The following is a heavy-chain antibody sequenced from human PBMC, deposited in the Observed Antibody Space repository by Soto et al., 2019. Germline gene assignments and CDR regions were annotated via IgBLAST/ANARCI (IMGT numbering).Heavy chain of an antibody. J-gene: IGHJ4*02. CDR1: GGSISSSSYY. CDR2: IYYSGST. D-gene: IGHD2-15*01. Sequence: QLQLQESGPGLVQPSETLSLTCTVSGGSISSSSYYWGWIRQPPGKGLEWIGSIYYSGSTYYNPSLRSRGTISVDTPKNQFSLKLGSVTAADTAVYYCASPGVAAHDYWGQGTLVTVSS. CDR3: ASPGVAAHDY. V-gene: IGHV4-39*01.